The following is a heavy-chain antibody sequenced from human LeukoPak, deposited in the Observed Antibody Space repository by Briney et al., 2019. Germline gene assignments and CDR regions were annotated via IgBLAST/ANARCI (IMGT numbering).Heavy chain of an antibody. D-gene: IGHD5-12*01. J-gene: IGHJ4*02. Sequence: GGSLRLSCVVSGLTVSRKFMNWVRQAPGKGLEWVSGIYDDGSTFYADSVKGRFSISRDSSRNTLSLQMSSLRAEDTAVYFCARDGYGGHSRPAGFDYWGQGTLVTVSS. CDR3: ARDGYGGHSRPAGFDY. CDR1: GLTVSRKF. V-gene: IGHV3-66*01. CDR2: IYDDGST.